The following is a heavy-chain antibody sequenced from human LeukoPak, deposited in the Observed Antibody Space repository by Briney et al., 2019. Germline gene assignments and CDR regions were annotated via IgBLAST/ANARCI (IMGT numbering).Heavy chain of an antibody. D-gene: IGHD5-12*01. CDR1: GFTLDEFA. J-gene: IGHJ3*02. CDR2: INWNGGSI. Sequence: GGSLRLSCAASGFTLDEFAMSWVRQAPGKGLEWVSSINWNGGSINYGDSVKGRFTISRDNAKNSLSLQMNSLRAEDTAVYYCARVAWRAFDIWGQGTMVTVSS. CDR3: ARVAWRAFDI. V-gene: IGHV3-20*04.